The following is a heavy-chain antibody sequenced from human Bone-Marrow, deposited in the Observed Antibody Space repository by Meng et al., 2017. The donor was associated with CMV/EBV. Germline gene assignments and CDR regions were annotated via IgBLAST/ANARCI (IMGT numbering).Heavy chain of an antibody. J-gene: IGHJ5*02. CDR1: YS. Sequence: YSWSWIRQPPGKGLEWIGYIYHSGSTYYNPSLKSRVTISVDRSKNQFSLKLSSVTAADTAVYYCARGSPINYYDSSGYPLLNWFDPWGQGTLVTVSS. CDR3: ARGSPINYYDSSGYPLLNWFDP. CDR2: IYHSGST. V-gene: IGHV4-30-2*01. D-gene: IGHD3-22*01.